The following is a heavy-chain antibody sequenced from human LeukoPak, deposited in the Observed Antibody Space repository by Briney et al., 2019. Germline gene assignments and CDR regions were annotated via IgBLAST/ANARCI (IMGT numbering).Heavy chain of an antibody. Sequence: GGSLRLFCAASGFTVSSNYMSWVRQAPGKGLEWVSVIYSGGTTYYADFVKGRFTISRENAKNSLFCHMNSPRVEDTALYYCARDRVVVATTTPPYWSFDLWGRGTLVTVSS. V-gene: IGHV3-53*01. D-gene: IGHD2-15*01. CDR1: GFTVSSNY. CDR2: IYSGGTT. J-gene: IGHJ2*01. CDR3: ARDRVVVATTTPPYWSFDL.